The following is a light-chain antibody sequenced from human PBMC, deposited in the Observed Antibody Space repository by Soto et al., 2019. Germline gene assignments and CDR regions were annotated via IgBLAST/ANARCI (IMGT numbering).Light chain of an antibody. Sequence: EIVLTQSPATLSLSPGERATLSCRASQSVSSYLAWYQQRPGQAPRLLIYDASNRATGIPARFSGSGTVTDFTTTISSLEPEDFAVYYCQQRSNWPWTFGQVAKVEIK. CDR2: DAS. V-gene: IGKV3-11*01. CDR3: QQRSNWPWT. CDR1: QSVSSY. J-gene: IGKJ1*01.